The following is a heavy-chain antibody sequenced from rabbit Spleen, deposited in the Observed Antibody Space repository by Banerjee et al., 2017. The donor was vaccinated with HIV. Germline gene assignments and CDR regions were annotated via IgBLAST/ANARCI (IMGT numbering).Heavy chain of an antibody. J-gene: IGHJ4*01. CDR2: IYSSSSGST. CDR3: ARDAAGREDFNL. CDR1: GFSFSSNYY. Sequence: QSLEESGGGLVQPEGSLTLTCTASGFSFSSNYYMCWVRQAPGKGLEWIACIYSSSSGSTYYASWAKGRFTCSKTSSTTVTLQMTRLTAADTATYFCARDAAGREDFNLWGPGTLVTVS. D-gene: IGHD4-2*01. V-gene: IGHV1S40*01.